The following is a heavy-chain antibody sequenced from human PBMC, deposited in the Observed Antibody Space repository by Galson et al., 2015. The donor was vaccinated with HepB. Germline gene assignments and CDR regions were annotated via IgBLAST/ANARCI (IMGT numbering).Heavy chain of an antibody. CDR1: GFTVSNNY. CDR3: ARTYGGNSFAFDI. Sequence: SLRLSCAASGFTVSNNYISWVRQAPGKGLEWVSVIYSGGSTYYADSVRGRFTIPADNSKNTLFLQMNSLRAEETAVYFCARTYGGNSFAFDIWGRGTLVTVSS. J-gene: IGHJ4*02. CDR2: IYSGGST. V-gene: IGHV3-53*01. D-gene: IGHD4-23*01.